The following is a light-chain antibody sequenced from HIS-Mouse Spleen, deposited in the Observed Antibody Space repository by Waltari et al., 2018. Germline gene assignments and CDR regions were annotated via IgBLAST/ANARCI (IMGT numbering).Light chain of an antibody. J-gene: IGLJ3*02. CDR2: EGR. CDR1: SSDVGSYNL. Sequence: QSALTQPASVSGSPGQSITISCTGTSSDVGSYNLVSWYQQNPGKAPKLRIYEGRKRRSGVSNRLSGSKSGNTGSLTMSGLQAEDEADYYCCSYAGSSTWVFGGGTKLTVL. V-gene: IGLV2-23*01. CDR3: CSYAGSSTWV.